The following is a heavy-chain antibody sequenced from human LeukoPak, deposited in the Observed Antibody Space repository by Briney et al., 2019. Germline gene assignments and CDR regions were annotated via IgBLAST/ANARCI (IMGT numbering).Heavy chain of an antibody. CDR1: GGSITSNH. D-gene: IGHD3-3*01. J-gene: IGHJ4*02. Sequence: SETLSLTCTVSGGSITSNHWSWVRQPPGKGLEWIGQVHHSGGTSYNPSLRSRVTISIDKSENQFSLKLNSVTAADTAVYYCARHRGHYQSDDWGQGTLVTVSS. CDR2: VHHSGGT. V-gene: IGHV4-4*02. CDR3: ARHRGHYQSDD.